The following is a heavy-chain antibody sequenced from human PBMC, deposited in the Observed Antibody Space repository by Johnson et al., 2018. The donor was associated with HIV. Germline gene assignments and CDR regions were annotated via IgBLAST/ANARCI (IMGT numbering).Heavy chain of an antibody. CDR1: GFTFEDYG. CDR2: INWNVGST. J-gene: IGHJ3*02. V-gene: IGHV3-20*04. Sequence: MQLVESGGGVVRPGGSLRLSCVVSGFTFEDYGISWVRQTPGEGLEWVSDINWNVGSTDFADSVKGRFTISRDIANNSLYLQMNSLRAEDTALYYCARSSGSYWRGTFDIWGQGTMVTVSA. CDR3: ARSSGSYWRGTFDI. D-gene: IGHD1-26*01.